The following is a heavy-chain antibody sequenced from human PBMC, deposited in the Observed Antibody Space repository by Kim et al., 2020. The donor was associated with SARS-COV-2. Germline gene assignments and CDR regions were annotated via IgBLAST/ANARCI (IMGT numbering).Heavy chain of an antibody. CDR2: IKHDGSEK. V-gene: IGHV3-7*01. CDR1: GFTFSTYS. CDR3: AIAAIGRREVPIDF. D-gene: IGHD2-15*01. J-gene: IGHJ4*02. Sequence: GGSLRLSCAASGFTFSTYSMSWVRQVPGKGLEWVASIKHDGSEKYYVDSVKGRFTISRDNAKNALYLQMNSVRAEDTAMYYCAIAAIGRREVPIDFWGQGTLVTVSS.